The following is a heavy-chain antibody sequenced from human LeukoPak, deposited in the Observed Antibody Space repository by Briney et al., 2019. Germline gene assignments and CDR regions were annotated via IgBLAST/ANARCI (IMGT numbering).Heavy chain of an antibody. CDR3: ARDMGYCSSSNCYTYYLDY. J-gene: IGHJ4*02. CDR1: GFTFSRFE. Sequence: GGSLRLSCVASGFTFSRFEMNWVRQAPGKGLEWVSDISGSGSSIYYADSVKGRFTISRDNAKNSLYLQMNSVRGGDTAVYYRARDMGYCSSSNCYTYYLDYWGQGTLVTVSS. D-gene: IGHD2-2*01. V-gene: IGHV3-48*03. CDR2: ISGSGSSI.